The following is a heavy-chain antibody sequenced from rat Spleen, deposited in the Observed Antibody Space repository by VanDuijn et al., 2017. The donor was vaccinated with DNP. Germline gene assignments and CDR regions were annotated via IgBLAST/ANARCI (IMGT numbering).Heavy chain of an antibody. J-gene: IGHJ2*01. CDR1: GYSITSSYR. Sequence: EVQLQESGPGLVKPSQSLSLICSVTGYSITSSYRWNWIRKFPGNKLEWMGSINSAGTTKYNPSLKSRISITRDTSKNQFFLQVNSVTTEDTATYYCARGATGDYWGQGVMVTVSS. V-gene: IGHV3-3*01. CDR2: INSAGTT. CDR3: ARGATGDY. D-gene: IGHD1-11*01.